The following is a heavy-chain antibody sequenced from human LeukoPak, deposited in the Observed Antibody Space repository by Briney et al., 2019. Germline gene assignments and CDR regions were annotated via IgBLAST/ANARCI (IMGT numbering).Heavy chain of an antibody. CDR2: IRQDGSEK. V-gene: IGHV3-7*01. Sequence: GGSLRLSCAASGFTFSSYWMSWVRQAPGKGLEWVANIRQDGSEKYYVDSVKGRFTISRDNAKNSLYLQMNSLRAEDTAVYYCARSVSTPYYDSSGYQGYYFDYWGQGTLVTVSS. D-gene: IGHD3-22*01. CDR1: GFTFSSYW. J-gene: IGHJ4*02. CDR3: ARSVSTPYYDSSGYQGYYFDY.